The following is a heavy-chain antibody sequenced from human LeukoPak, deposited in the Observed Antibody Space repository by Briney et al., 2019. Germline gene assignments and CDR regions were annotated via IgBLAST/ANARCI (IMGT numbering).Heavy chain of an antibody. CDR1: GFTFSSYS. D-gene: IGHD3-3*01. CDR2: IRSSSSDI. CDR3: ARPVGRDAFWSGQQKGYFDY. Sequence: GGSLRLSCAASGFTFSSYSMNWVRQAPGKGLEWVSSIRSSSSDIYYAGSVKGRFTISRDNAKNSLYLQMNSLRAEDTAVYYCARPVGRDAFWSGQQKGYFDYWGQGTLVTVSS. J-gene: IGHJ4*02. V-gene: IGHV3-21*01.